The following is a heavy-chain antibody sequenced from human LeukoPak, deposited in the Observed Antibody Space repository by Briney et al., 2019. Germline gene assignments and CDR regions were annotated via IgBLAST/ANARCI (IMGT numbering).Heavy chain of an antibody. Sequence: GGSLRLSCAASGFTFSPYSMTWVRQAPGKGLDWVSTISGSSRYIYYADSVRGRFTISRDNAKNSLYLQMNSLRAEDTAVYYCARVDTMIVVDLAAFDIWGQGTMVTVSS. CDR3: ARVDTMIVVDLAAFDI. CDR2: ISGSSRYI. V-gene: IGHV3-21*01. J-gene: IGHJ3*02. CDR1: GFTFSPYS. D-gene: IGHD3-22*01.